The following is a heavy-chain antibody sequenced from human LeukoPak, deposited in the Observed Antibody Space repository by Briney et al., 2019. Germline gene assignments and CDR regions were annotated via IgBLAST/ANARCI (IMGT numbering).Heavy chain of an antibody. CDR2: IWYDGSNK. CDR1: GIIFSDFD. D-gene: IGHD2-15*01. CDR3: AKATCSGANCYSHSSDAFDV. J-gene: IGHJ3*01. V-gene: IGHV3-33*06. Sequence: GGSLRLSCAASGIIFSDFDMHWVRQAPGKGLEWMAIIWYDGSNKYYADSVKGRFTISRDNSQNTMYLQMNSLRAEDSAVYYCAKATCSGANCYSHSSDAFDVWGQGTMVTVSS.